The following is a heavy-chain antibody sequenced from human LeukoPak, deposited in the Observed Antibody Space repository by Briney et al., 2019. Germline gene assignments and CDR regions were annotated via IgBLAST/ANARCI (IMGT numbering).Heavy chain of an antibody. Sequence: ASVKVSCKASGYTFTGYYMHWVRQAPGQGLEWMGWINPNSGGTNYAQKFQGRVTMTRDTSISTAYMELSRLRSDDTAVYYCARDVTGSYEGYCSGGSCYFEYAFDIWGQGTMVTVSS. V-gene: IGHV1-2*02. CDR2: INPNSGGT. J-gene: IGHJ3*02. D-gene: IGHD2-15*01. CDR3: ARDVTGSYEGYCSGGSCYFEYAFDI. CDR1: GYTFTGYY.